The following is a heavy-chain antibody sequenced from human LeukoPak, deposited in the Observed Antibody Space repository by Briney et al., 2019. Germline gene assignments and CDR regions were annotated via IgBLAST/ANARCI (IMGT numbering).Heavy chain of an antibody. CDR1: GYTFTDYY. V-gene: IGHV1-69-2*01. CDR3: ARGRGTTVSTPIDY. Sequence: ASVKISCKVSGYTFTDYYMHWVQQAPGKGLEWMGLVDPEDGETIYAEKFQGRVTITADTSTDTAYMELSSLRSEDTAVYYCARGRGTTVSTPIDYWGQGTLVTVSS. D-gene: IGHD4-17*01. CDR2: VDPEDGET. J-gene: IGHJ4*02.